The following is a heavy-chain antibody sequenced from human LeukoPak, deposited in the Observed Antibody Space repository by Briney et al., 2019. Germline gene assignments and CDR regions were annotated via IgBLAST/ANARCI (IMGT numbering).Heavy chain of an antibody. J-gene: IGHJ5*02. CDR2: INPSGGST. Sequence: ASVKVSCKASGYTFTSYYMHWVRQAPGQGLEWMGIINPSGGSTSYAQKFQGRVTMTRDTSTSTVYMELSSLRSEDTAVYYCARDLEVPAAINNWFDPWGQGTLDTVSS. CDR3: ARDLEVPAAINNWFDP. D-gene: IGHD2-2*02. V-gene: IGHV1-46*03. CDR1: GYTFTSYY.